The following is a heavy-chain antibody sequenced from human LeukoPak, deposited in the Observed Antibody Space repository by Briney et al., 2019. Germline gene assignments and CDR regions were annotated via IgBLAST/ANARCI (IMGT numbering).Heavy chain of an antibody. Sequence: SETLSLTCTVSGGSISSSSYYWGWIRQPPGKGLEWIGSIYYSGSTYYNPSLKSRVTISVDTSKNQFSLKLSSVTAADTAVYYCARVINWFDPWGQGTLVTVSS. V-gene: IGHV4-39*07. J-gene: IGHJ5*02. CDR3: ARVINWFDP. CDR2: IYYSGST. CDR1: GGSISSSSYY.